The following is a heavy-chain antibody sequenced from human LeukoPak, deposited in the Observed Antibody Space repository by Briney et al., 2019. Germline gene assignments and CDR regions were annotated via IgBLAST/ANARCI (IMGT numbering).Heavy chain of an antibody. CDR2: MTRDGRT. CDR3: AKNNWNDMPFVDD. Sequence: GGSLRLSCVASGFSFSTYAMVWVRQAPGKGLEWVSAMTRDGRTFYADSVQGRVTISRDNSKNTLYLQMNSLRAEDTAVYYCAKNNWNDMPFVDDWGQGTLVTVSS. D-gene: IGHD1-20*01. CDR1: GFSFSTYA. V-gene: IGHV3-23*01. J-gene: IGHJ4*02.